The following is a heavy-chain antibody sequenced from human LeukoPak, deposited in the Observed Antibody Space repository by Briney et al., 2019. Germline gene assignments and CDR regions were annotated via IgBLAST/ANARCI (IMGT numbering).Heavy chain of an antibody. V-gene: IGHV4-59*01. Sequence: SETLSLTCTVSGGSISSYYWSWIRQPPGKGLEWIGYIYYSGSTNYNPSLKSRVTISVDTSKNQFSLKLSSVHAADAAVYYCARAGDSSGYSPVFFYIWGQGTMVIVSS. CDR1: GGSISSYY. CDR3: ARAGDSSGYSPVFFYI. D-gene: IGHD3-22*01. CDR2: IYYSGST. J-gene: IGHJ3*02.